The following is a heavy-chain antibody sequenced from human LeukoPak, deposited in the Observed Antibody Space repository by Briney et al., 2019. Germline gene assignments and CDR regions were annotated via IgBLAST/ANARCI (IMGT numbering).Heavy chain of an antibody. CDR3: ARDGAAGAVDY. V-gene: IGHV4-30-2*01. D-gene: IGHD6-13*01. Sequence: SETLSLTCAVSGGSISSGGYSWSWIRQPPGKGLEWIGYIYHSGSTYYNPSLKSRVTISVDRSKNQLSLKLSSVTAADTAVYYCARDGAAGAVDYWGQGTLVTVSS. CDR2: IYHSGST. CDR1: GGSISSGGYS. J-gene: IGHJ4*02.